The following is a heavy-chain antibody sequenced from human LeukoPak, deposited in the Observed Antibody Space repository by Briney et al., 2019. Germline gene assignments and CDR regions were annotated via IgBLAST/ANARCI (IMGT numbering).Heavy chain of an antibody. CDR3: AKGLTY. D-gene: IGHD2-21*01. CDR2: ITGSGGCT. Sequence: GGSLRLSCAASGFTLSSYTYTMSWVRQAPGNGLEWVSGITGSGGCTYYAVSVKGRFTISRDNSKNTLYLQMNSLTVEDTAIYYCAKGLTYGGQGTLVTVSS. CDR1: GFTLSSYT. J-gene: IGHJ4*02. V-gene: IGHV3-23*01.